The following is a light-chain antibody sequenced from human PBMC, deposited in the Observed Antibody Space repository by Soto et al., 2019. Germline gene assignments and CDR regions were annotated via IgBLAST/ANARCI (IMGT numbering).Light chain of an antibody. CDR3: QQYNNLPPP. Sequence: PGQSATLTCRARERVSPNLAWYQQTPGQAPRLLIYSASRRPTDIPVRFSGSGSGAEFTLTISSLQSEDFAIYYCQQYNNLPPPFGGG. J-gene: IGKJ4*02. V-gene: IGKV3-15*01. CDR1: ERVSPN. CDR2: SAS.